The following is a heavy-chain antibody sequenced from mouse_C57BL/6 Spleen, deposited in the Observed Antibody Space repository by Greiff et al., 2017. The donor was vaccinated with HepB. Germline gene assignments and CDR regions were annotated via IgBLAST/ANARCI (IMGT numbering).Heavy chain of an antibody. CDR1: GYAFSSSW. J-gene: IGHJ4*01. Sequence: QVQLQQSGPELVKPGASVKISCKASGYAFSSSWMNWVKQRPGKGLEWIGRIYPGDGDTNYNGKFKGKATLTADKSSSTAYMQRSRLTSEDSAVYFCARRTMVTTSAMDYWGQGTSVTVSS. CDR3: ARRTMVTTSAMDY. V-gene: IGHV1-82*01. CDR2: IYPGDGDT. D-gene: IGHD2-2*01.